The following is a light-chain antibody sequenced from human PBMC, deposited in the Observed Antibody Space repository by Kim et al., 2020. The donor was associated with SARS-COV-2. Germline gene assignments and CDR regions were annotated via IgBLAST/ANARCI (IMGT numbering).Light chain of an antibody. V-gene: IGKV1-27*01. CDR1: QDIYNY. CDR3: QKYNDAPWT. J-gene: IGKJ1*01. CDR2: GAS. Sequence: DIQMTQSPSSLSASVTDRVTITCRASQDIYNYVAWYQQKPGEAPKVLIYGASTLQAGVPSRFSGSGYGTDFTLTISSLQPEDVAIYYCQKYNDAPWTFGQGTKVDIK.